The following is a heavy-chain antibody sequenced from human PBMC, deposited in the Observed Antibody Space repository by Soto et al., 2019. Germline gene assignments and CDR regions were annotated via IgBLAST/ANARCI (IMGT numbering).Heavy chain of an antibody. CDR1: GFTFSSYA. Sequence: GGSLRLSCAASGFTFSSYAMHWVRQAPGKGLEWVAVISYDGSNKYYADSVKGRFTISRDNSKNTLYLQMNSPRAEDTAVYYCARDPLWGTAMVLWYFDLWGRGTLVTAPQ. V-gene: IGHV3-30-3*01. J-gene: IGHJ2*01. CDR3: ARDPLWGTAMVLWYFDL. CDR2: ISYDGSNK. D-gene: IGHD5-18*01.